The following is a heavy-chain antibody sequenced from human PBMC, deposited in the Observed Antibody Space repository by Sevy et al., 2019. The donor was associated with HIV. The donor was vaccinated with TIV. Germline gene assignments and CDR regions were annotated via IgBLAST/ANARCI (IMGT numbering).Heavy chain of an antibody. Sequence: ASVKVSCQTSGYSYSDYYLNWIRQAPGQELEWLGWINPDSGGSKAAEKFLGRLTMTSDTSISTVFMELTGLTSDDTALYYCGREGLDDDSYLWDYWGQGTQVTVSS. CDR1: GYSYSDYY. CDR3: GREGLDDDSYLWDY. D-gene: IGHD3-10*01. V-gene: IGHV1-2*02. CDR2: INPDSGGS. J-gene: IGHJ4*02.